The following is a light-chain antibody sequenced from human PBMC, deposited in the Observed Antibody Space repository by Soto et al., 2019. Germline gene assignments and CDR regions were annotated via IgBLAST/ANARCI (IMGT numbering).Light chain of an antibody. CDR3: QTWATGIRV. V-gene: IGLV4-69*01. Sequence: QPVLTQSPSASASLGASVKLTCTLSRGHSIFAIAWHQQQPEKGPRDLMKVNGDGSHNKGDGIPDRFSGSSSGAERYLTISSLQSEDEADYYCQTWATGIRVFGGGTKLTVL. CDR2: VNGDGSH. CDR1: RGHSIFA. J-gene: IGLJ3*02.